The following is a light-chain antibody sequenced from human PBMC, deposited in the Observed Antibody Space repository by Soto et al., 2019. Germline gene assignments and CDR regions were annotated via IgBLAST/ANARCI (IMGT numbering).Light chain of an antibody. CDR1: QGIGDT. V-gene: IGKV3-15*01. J-gene: IGKJ4*01. CDR2: GTS. CDR3: QPYNNWPLT. Sequence: EVVMRQSPATLSVSPGEGATRSCRASQGIGDTLAWYQHKPGQTPRLLIYGTSTRATSVPTRFSGSRSGAEFTLTINSLQSEDFAVYYCQPYNNWPLTFGGGTKADIK.